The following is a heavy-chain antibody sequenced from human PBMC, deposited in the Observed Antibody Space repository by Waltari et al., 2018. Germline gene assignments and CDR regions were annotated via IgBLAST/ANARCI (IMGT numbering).Heavy chain of an antibody. V-gene: IGHV1-69*01. J-gene: IGHJ4*02. Sequence: QVQLVQSGAEVKKPGSSVKVPCKASGGTFRSYAISWVRQAPGQGLEWMGGFIPIFGTANDAQKFQGGVTSTADESTSTAYVELSSLRSEDTAVYYCARDSPHLYCSSTSCYLDYWGQGTLVTVSS. CDR3: ARDSPHLYCSSTSCYLDY. D-gene: IGHD2-2*01. CDR2: FIPIFGTA. CDR1: GGTFRSYA.